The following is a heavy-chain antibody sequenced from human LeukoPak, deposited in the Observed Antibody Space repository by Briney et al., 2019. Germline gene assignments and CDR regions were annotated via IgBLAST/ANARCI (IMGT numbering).Heavy chain of an antibody. CDR3: ASDTATVPFEY. CDR2: INSDGSST. V-gene: IGHV3-74*01. CDR1: GFTVSNYW. Sequence: QPGGSLRLSCAASGFTVSNYWMHWVRQAPGKGLVWVSRINSDGSSTPYADSVKGRFTISRDNAKNTLYLQMTSLRIEDTAVYYCASDTATVPFEYXXQGTLVTVS. D-gene: IGHD5-18*01. J-gene: IGHJ4*02.